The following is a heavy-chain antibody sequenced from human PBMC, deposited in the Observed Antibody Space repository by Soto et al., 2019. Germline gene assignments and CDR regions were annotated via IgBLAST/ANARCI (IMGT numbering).Heavy chain of an antibody. Sequence: EVQLLESGGTLVQPGGSLRLSCAASGFTFSTYAMSWVRQAPGKGLEWVSGISGSGGSTYYAHSVKGRFSISRDNSYNTLDLQMNSLRADDTAVYYCAKDSSYGSGRTAWFDPWGQGTVVSVSS. V-gene: IGHV3-23*01. J-gene: IGHJ5*02. D-gene: IGHD3-10*01. CDR1: GFTFSTYA. CDR3: AKDSSYGSGRTAWFDP. CDR2: ISGSGGST.